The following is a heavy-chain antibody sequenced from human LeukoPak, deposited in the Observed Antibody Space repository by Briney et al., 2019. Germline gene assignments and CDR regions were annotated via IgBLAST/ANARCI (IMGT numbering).Heavy chain of an antibody. Sequence: GGSLRLSCTASGFTFGDDVMSWVRQAPGKGLEWVGFIRSKAYGGTTEFAASVKGRFTISRDDSKSIAYLQMNSLKTEDTAVYYCARALRIDYWGHGTLVTVSS. J-gene: IGHJ4*01. CDR1: GFTFGDDV. D-gene: IGHD3-16*01. V-gene: IGHV3-49*04. CDR3: ARALRIDY. CDR2: IRSKAYGGTT.